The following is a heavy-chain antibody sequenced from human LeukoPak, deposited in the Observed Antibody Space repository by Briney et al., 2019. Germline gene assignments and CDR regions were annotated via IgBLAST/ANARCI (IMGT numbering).Heavy chain of an antibody. Sequence: GGSLRLSCAASGFTFSSYSMNWVRQAPGKGLEWVSSISSSSSYIYYADSVKGRFTISRDNAKNSLYLQMNSLRAEDTAVYYCARYAPLGAFDIWGQGTMVTVSS. CDR3: ARYAPLGAFDI. CDR1: GFTFSSYS. CDR2: ISSSSSYI. J-gene: IGHJ3*02. V-gene: IGHV3-21*01.